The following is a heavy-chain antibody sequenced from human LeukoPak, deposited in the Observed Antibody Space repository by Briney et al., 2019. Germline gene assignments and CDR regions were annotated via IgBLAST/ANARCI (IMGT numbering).Heavy chain of an antibody. D-gene: IGHD2-21*02. CDR1: GFTFSSYS. CDR2: ITTSSSYI. J-gene: IGHJ5*02. CDR3: ARDGGDSGFDP. V-gene: IGHV3-21*01. Sequence: GGSLRLSCAASGFTFSSYSMNWVRQAPGKGLEWVSSITTSSSYIYYADSVKGRFTISSDNAKNSLYLQMNSLGAEETAVYYCARDGGDSGFDPWGQGTLVTVSS.